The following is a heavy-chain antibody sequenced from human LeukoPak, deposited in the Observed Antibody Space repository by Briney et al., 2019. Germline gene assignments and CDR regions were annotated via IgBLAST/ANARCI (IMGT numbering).Heavy chain of an antibody. CDR1: GFTFSSHG. CDR2: VSTDGTSA. V-gene: IGHV3-74*01. Sequence: GGSLRLSCAASGFTFSSHGMHWVRQAPGKGLVWVAHVSTDGTSASSVDSVKGRFTISRDNAKNTLYLQMNSLRAEDTAVYYCARDSPNYSKGAIDIWGQGTMVTVSS. J-gene: IGHJ3*02. D-gene: IGHD1-7*01. CDR3: ARDSPNYSKGAIDI.